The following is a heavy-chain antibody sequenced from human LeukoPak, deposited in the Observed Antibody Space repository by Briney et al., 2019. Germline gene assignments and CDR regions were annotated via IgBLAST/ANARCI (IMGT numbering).Heavy chain of an antibody. D-gene: IGHD2-15*01. J-gene: IGHJ4*02. V-gene: IGHV1-2*02. Sequence: ASVKVSCKASGYTFTSYGISWVRQAPGQGLEWVGWINPKDGRANYAQRFQDRVTMTRDTSISTAYMDLSSLRSDDTAVYYCARVIGGSSGDFWGQGTLVTVSS. CDR1: GYTFTSYG. CDR2: INPKDGRA. CDR3: ARVIGGSSGDF.